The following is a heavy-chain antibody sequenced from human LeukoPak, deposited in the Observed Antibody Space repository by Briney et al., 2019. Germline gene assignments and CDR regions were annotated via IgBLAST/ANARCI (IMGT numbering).Heavy chain of an antibody. CDR3: ARDRGYYYGSGLIGY. D-gene: IGHD3-10*01. CDR1: GGTFSSYA. Sequence: GASVKVSCKASGGTFSSYAISWVRQAPGQGLEWMGGIIPIFGTANYAQKFQGRVTITRDTSASTAYMELSSLRSEDTAVYYCARDRGYYYGSGLIGYWGQGTLVTVSS. J-gene: IGHJ4*02. CDR2: IIPIFGTA. V-gene: IGHV1-69*05.